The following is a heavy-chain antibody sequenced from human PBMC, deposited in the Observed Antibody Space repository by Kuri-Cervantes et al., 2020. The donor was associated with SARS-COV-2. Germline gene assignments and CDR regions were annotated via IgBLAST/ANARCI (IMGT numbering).Heavy chain of an antibody. CDR1: GFTFSSYE. Sequence: GESLKISCAASGFTFSSYEMNWVRQAPGKGLEWVSYISSSGSTIYYADSVKGRLTISRDNAKNSLYLQMNSLRAEDTAVYYCASSCSSTSCFRPQGKNFDYWGQGTLVTVSS. J-gene: IGHJ4*02. V-gene: IGHV3-48*03. D-gene: IGHD2-2*01. CDR2: ISSSGSTI. CDR3: ASSCSSTSCFRPQGKNFDY.